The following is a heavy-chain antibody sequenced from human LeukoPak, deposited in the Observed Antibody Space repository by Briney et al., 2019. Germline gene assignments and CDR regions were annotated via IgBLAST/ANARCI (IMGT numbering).Heavy chain of an antibody. CDR3: ARGPHYYDSSGYCYFDY. Sequence: GGSLRLSCAASGFTFSSYGMHWVRQAPGKGLEWVAVIWYDGSNKYYADSVKGRFTISRDNSKNTLYLQMNSLRAEDTAVYYCARGPHYYDSSGYCYFDYWGQGTLVTVSS. J-gene: IGHJ4*02. V-gene: IGHV3-33*01. CDR1: GFTFSSYG. D-gene: IGHD3-22*01. CDR2: IWYDGSNK.